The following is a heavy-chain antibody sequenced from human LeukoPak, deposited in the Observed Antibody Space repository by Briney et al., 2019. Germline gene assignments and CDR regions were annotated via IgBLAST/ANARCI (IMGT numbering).Heavy chain of an antibody. CDR2: ITSTSSYI. Sequence: GGSLRLSCAASGFLFSSYTMNWVRQAPGKGLEWVSSITSTSSYIYYGDSVKGRFTISRDNANNLLYLQMSSLRADDTAVYYCASSTGGAFDIWGQGTLVTVSS. CDR1: GFLFSSYT. CDR3: ASSTGGAFDI. D-gene: IGHD2-2*01. V-gene: IGHV3-21*01. J-gene: IGHJ4*02.